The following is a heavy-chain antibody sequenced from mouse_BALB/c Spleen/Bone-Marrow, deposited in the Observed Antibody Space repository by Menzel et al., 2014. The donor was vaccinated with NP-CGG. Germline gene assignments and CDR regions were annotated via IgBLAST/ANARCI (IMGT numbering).Heavy chain of an antibody. CDR3: ARLITTGGCAY. Sequence: QVQLQQSGAELMKPGASVKISCKATGYTFSTYWIEWVKQRPGHGLEWIGEILPGSGTTNYNEKFKGKATFTADTSSNTAYMQLSSLTSEDSAVYYCARLITTGGCAYWGQGTLVTVSA. D-gene: IGHD2-4*01. CDR1: GYTFSTYW. J-gene: IGHJ3*01. V-gene: IGHV1-9*01. CDR2: ILPGSGTT.